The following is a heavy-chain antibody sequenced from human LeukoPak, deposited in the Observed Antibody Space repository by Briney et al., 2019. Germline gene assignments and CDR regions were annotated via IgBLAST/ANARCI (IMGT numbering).Heavy chain of an antibody. V-gene: IGHV1-8*03. CDR1: GYTFTSYD. CDR3: ARERITMVRGVTRYFDY. J-gene: IGHJ4*02. Sequence: ASVKVSCKASGYTFTSYDINWVRQATGQGLEWMGWMNPNSGNTGYAQKFQGRVTITRNTSISTAYMELSSLRSEDTAVYYCARERITMVRGVTRYFDYWGQGTLVTVSS. CDR2: MNPNSGNT. D-gene: IGHD3-10*01.